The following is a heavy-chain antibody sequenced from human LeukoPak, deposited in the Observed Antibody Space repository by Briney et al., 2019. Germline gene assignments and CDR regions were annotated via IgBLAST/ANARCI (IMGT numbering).Heavy chain of an antibody. J-gene: IGHJ6*03. CDR1: GASFSSYA. Sequence: SLKVSCKASGASFSSYAISWGRQSPGQGLEWMGRIIPIFGTPNYAQRFQGRVTITADIVSSTAYMEVNNLTSEDTAVYFCAKQGALRQDYYMDVWGNGTTVTVSS. V-gene: IGHV1-69*06. CDR3: AKQGALRQDYYMDV. CDR2: IIPIFGTP.